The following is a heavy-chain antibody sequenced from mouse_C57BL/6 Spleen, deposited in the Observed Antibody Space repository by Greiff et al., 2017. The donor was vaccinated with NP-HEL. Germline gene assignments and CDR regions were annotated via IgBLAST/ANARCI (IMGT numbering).Heavy chain of an antibody. V-gene: IGHV2-6-1*01. J-gene: IGHJ4*01. CDR1: GFSLTSYG. Sequence: QVQLKESGPGLVAPSQSLSITCTVSGFSLTSYGVHWVRQPPGKGLEWLVVIWSDGSTTYNSALKSRLSISKDNSKSQVFLKMNSLQTDDTAMYYCARHYSNYPYYYAMDYWGQGTSVTVSS. CDR3: ARHYSNYPYYYAMDY. D-gene: IGHD2-5*01. CDR2: IWSDGST.